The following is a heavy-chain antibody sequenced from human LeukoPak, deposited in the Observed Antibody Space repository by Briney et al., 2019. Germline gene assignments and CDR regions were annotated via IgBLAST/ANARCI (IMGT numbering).Heavy chain of an antibody. CDR2: TSTSSSTI. V-gene: IGHV3-48*01. J-gene: IGHJ5*02. D-gene: IGHD2-21*02. CDR3: ARGVNIVVVTAKHLGGFDP. CDR1: GFIFRDYS. Sequence: GGSLRLSCAASGFIFRDYSMNWVRQAPGKGLEWVSYTSTSSSTIYYADSVKGRFTISRDNAKNSLYLQMSSLRSEDTAVYYCARGVNIVVVTAKHLGGFDPWGQGTLVTVSS.